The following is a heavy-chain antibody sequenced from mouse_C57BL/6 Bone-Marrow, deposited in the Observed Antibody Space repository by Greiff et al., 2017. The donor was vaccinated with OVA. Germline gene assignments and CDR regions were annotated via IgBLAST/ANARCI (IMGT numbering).Heavy chain of an antibody. Sequence: VQLQQSGPVLVKPGASVKMSCKASGYTFTDYYMNWVKQSHGKSLEWIGVINPYNGGTSYNQKFKGKATLTVDKSSSTAYMELNSLTSEDSAVYYCARGVYSNYRFFAYWGQGTLVTVSA. V-gene: IGHV1-19*01. CDR1: GYTFTDYY. D-gene: IGHD2-5*01. CDR2: INPYNGGT. J-gene: IGHJ3*01. CDR3: ARGVYSNYRFFAY.